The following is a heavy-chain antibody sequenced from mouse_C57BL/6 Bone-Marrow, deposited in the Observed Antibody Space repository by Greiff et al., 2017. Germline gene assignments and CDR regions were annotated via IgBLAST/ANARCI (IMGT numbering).Heavy chain of an antibody. CDR1: GYTFTSYG. D-gene: IGHD1-1*01. CDR2: IYPRSGNT. CDR3: ARRGGLYGRTHFDY. V-gene: IGHV1-81*01. J-gene: IGHJ2*01. Sequence: VHLVESGAELARPGASVKLSCKASGYTFTSYGISWVKQRTGQGLEWIGEIYPRSGNTYYNEKFKGKATLTADKSSSTAYMELRSLTSEDSAVYFCARRGGLYGRTHFDYWGQGTTLTVSS.